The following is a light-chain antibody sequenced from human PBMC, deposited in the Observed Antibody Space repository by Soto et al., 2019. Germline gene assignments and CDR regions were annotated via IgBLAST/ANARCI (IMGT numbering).Light chain of an antibody. V-gene: IGKV3-11*01. J-gene: IGKJ5*01. CDR3: QQRSNGPT. Sequence: EILLTQYPGTLSLSPGERATLSCRASQTVSRNYLAWYKQKPGQAPRFLIYDASNRATGIPARLSGSGSGTEFTLTISSIEPEDFAVYYCQQRSNGPTFGQGTRLEIK. CDR1: QTVSRNY. CDR2: DAS.